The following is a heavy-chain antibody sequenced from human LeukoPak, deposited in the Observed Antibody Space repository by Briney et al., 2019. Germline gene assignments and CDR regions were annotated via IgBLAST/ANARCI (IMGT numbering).Heavy chain of an antibody. CDR1: GFTFSTYA. D-gene: IGHD2-8*01. J-gene: IGHJ6*03. Sequence: GGSLGLSCAASGFTFSTYAMHWVRQAPGKGLEWVADIWYDGSNQYYADSVKGRFTISRDNSKNTLYLQMNSLRAEDTAVYYCAKDAGTKYYYHFYMDVWGKGTTVTVSS. V-gene: IGHV3-33*06. CDR2: IWYDGSNQ. CDR3: AKDAGTKYYYHFYMDV.